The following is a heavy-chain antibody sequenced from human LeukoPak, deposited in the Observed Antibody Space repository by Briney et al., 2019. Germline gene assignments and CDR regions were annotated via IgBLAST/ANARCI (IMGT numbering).Heavy chain of an antibody. CDR3: ARVLYGDYFDY. V-gene: IGHV1-18*01. CDR2: ISAYNGNT. Sequence: ASVKVSCKTSGYSENFYGITWVRQAPGQGLEWMGWISAYNGNTNYAQKFQGRVTMTRDTSISTAYMELSRLRSDDTAVYYCARVLYGDYFDYWGQGTLVTVSS. J-gene: IGHJ4*02. CDR1: GYSENFYG. D-gene: IGHD4-17*01.